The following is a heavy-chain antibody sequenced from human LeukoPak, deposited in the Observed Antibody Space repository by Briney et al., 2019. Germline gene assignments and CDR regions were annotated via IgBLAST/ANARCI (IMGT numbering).Heavy chain of an antibody. CDR2: INHSGST. J-gene: IGHJ6*02. V-gene: IGHV4-34*01. CDR1: GGSFSGYY. D-gene: IGHD3-10*01. Sequence: SETLSLTCAVYGGSFSGYYWSWIRQPPGKGLEWIGEINHSGSTNYNPSLKSRVTISVDTSKNQFSLKLSSVTAADPAVYYCARERYYYGSGSYYGPYYYYGMDVWGQGTTVTVSS. CDR3: ARERYYYGSGSYYGPYYYYGMDV.